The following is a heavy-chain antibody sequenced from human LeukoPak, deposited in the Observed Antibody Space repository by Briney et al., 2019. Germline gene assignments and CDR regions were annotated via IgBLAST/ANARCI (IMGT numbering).Heavy chain of an antibody. V-gene: IGHV3-30*02. J-gene: IGHJ6*02. CDR1: GFTFSSYG. CDR3: AKETHYYGSGSYLYGIDV. D-gene: IGHD3-10*01. CDR2: IRYEGSNK. Sequence: GGSLRLSCAASGFTFSSYGMHWVRQAPGKGLEWVAFIRYEGSNKYYADSVKGRFTISRDNSKNTLYLQMNSLRAEDTAVYYCAKETHYYGSGSYLYGIDVWGQGTTVTVSS.